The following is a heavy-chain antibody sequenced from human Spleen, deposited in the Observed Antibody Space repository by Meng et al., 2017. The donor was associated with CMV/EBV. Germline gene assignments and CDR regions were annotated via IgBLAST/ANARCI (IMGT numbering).Heavy chain of an antibody. CDR1: GFTFNTHG. CDR3: AKEDYDVLTGSRFYFDY. V-gene: IGHV3-30*02. D-gene: IGHD3-9*01. Sequence: GGSLRLSCSAPGFTFNTHGIHWVRQAPGKGLEWVSFIRYDSSAYYYSDSVRGRFTISRDNSKNMLYLQMNSLSADDTAMYYFAKEDYDVLTGSRFYFDYWGQGALVTVSS. CDR2: IRYDSSAY. J-gene: IGHJ4*02.